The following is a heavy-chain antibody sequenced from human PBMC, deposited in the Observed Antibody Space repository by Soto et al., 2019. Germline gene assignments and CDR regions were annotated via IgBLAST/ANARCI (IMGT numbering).Heavy chain of an antibody. CDR1: GGSISSYY. V-gene: IGHV4-59*08. Sequence: KPSETLSLTCTVSGGSISSYYWSWIRQPPGKGLEWIGYIYYSGSTNYNPSLKSRVTMSVDTSKNQFSLKLSSVTAADTAVYYCARRYSSSFDYWGQGTLVTVSS. CDR2: IYYSGST. J-gene: IGHJ4*02. CDR3: ARRYSSSFDY. D-gene: IGHD6-13*01.